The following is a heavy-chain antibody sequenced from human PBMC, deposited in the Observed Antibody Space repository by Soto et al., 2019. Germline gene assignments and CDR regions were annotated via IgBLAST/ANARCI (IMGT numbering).Heavy chain of an antibody. J-gene: IGHJ4*02. CDR3: ARLRGGDYWEGVVGY. D-gene: IGHD4-17*01. CDR2: IYYSGIT. V-gene: IGHV4-39*01. CDR1: GGSISSSIYY. Sequence: PSETLSLTCSVSGGSISSSIYYWGWILQPPGKVLDWIGSIYYSGITYYNPSLKSRVTISVDTSKNQFSLKLSSVTAADTAVYYCARLRGGDYWEGVVGYSGQGTLVTVSS.